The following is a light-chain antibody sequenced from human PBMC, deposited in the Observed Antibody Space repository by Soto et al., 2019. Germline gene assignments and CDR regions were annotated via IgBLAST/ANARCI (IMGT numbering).Light chain of an antibody. Sequence: EIERTQSPATLSVSPGERAIISCRASQSVSSNLAWYQQKPCQAHRLLIYGVSTRATGVPARFSGSGSGTEFTLPIISMQSADFFAYYGQQYRYWPTSTFGQGTKVEIK. V-gene: IGKV3-15*01. CDR1: QSVSSN. J-gene: IGKJ5*01. CDR2: GVS. CDR3: QQYRYWPTST.